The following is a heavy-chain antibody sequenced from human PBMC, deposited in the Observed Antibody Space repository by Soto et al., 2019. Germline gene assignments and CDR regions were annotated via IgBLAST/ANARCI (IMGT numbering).Heavy chain of an antibody. CDR1: GYSISSSNW. D-gene: IGHD3-10*01. Sequence: PSETLSLTCAVSGYSISSSNWWGWIRQPPGKGLEWIGYIYYSGSTNYNPSLKSRDNISVDTSKNQFSLKLNYMTAADTAVYYCAKNNSGSGFTYFDYWGRGTLVTVSS. J-gene: IGHJ4*02. CDR2: IYYSGST. V-gene: IGHV4-28*01. CDR3: AKNNSGSGFTYFDY.